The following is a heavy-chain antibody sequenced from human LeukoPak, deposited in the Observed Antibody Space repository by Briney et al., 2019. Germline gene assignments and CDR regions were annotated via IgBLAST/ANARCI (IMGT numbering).Heavy chain of an antibody. CDR2: IYYDGST. CDR3: ARDGSGRFYHWFDP. D-gene: IGHD3-10*01. CDR1: DGSISSFY. Sequence: PSETLSLTCTVSDGSISSFYWSWIRQPPGKGLEWIGYIYYDGSTNYNPSLKRRVTMSVDTSKNHFSLKLSSVTAADTAVYYCARDGSGRFYHWFDPWGQGTLVTVSS. J-gene: IGHJ5*02. V-gene: IGHV4-59*12.